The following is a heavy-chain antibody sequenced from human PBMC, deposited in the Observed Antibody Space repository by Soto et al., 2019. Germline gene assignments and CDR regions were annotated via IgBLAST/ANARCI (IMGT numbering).Heavy chain of an antibody. CDR1: GFSFDNYG. J-gene: IGHJ6*02. D-gene: IGHD4-17*01. V-gene: IGHV3-23*01. CDR3: ARDGSTVTTNYHYAMDV. CDR2: ISGSGEIT. Sequence: GGSLRLSCVASGFSFDNYGMAWVRQVPGKGLSWVSSISGSGEITYYADSVKGRFTISRDNAKNSLYLQMNSLRAEDTAVYYCARDGSTVTTNYHYAMDVWGQGTTVTVSS.